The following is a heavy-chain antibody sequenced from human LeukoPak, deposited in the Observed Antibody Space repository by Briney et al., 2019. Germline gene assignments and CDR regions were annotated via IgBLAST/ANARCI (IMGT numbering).Heavy chain of an antibody. CDR2: INPNSGGT. D-gene: IGHD3-10*01. V-gene: IGHV1-2*02. Sequence: EASVKVSCKASGYTFTGYYMHWVRQAPGQGLEWMGWINPNSGGTNYAQKFQGRVTMTTDTSIRTAYMDLTRLTSDDTAVYYCARANPYDNKGYSPELRYWGQGTLVTVSS. CDR1: GYTFTGYY. J-gene: IGHJ4*02. CDR3: ARANPYDNKGYSPELRY.